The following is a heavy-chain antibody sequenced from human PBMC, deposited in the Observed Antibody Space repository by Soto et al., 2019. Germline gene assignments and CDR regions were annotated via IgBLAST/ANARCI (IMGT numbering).Heavy chain of an antibody. V-gene: IGHV1-69*13. CDR3: ARAAAVPPYWYFDL. J-gene: IGHJ2*01. D-gene: IGHD6-13*01. CDR2: IIPIFGTA. Sequence: ASVKVSCKASGGTFSSYAISWVRQAPGQGLEWMGGIIPIFGTANYAQKFQGRVTITADESTSTAYMGLSSLRSEDTAVYYCARAAAVPPYWYFDLWGRGTMVTVYS. CDR1: GGTFSSYA.